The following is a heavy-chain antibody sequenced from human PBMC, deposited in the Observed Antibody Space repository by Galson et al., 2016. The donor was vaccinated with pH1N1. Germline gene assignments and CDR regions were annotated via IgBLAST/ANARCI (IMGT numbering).Heavy chain of an antibody. J-gene: IGHJ3*02. Sequence: QSGAEVKKPGESLKISCKASGYSFTSYWIAWVRQVPGKGLEWVGVVNPGGSTIRYSPPFQGQVTISNDKSINTAYLQWISLKAPDTATYYCARQYDFGDYRGDAFDIWGQGTMVVVSS. CDR1: GYSFTSYW. CDR3: ARQYDFGDYRGDAFDI. V-gene: IGHV5-51*03. D-gene: IGHD4-17*01. CDR2: VNPGGSTI.